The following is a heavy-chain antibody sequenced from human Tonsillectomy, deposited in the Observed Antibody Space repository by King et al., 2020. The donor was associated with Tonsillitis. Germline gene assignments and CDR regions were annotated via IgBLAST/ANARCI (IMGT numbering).Heavy chain of an antibody. J-gene: IGHJ5*02. V-gene: IGHV3-7*03. CDR2: IKIDGTAK. CDR3: GRDGITSSIDT. CDR1: GFMFTSYW. D-gene: IGHD2-2*01. Sequence: VQLVESGGGLVQPGGSLRLSCAASGFMFTSYWMSWVRQAPGKGLEWVANIKIDGTAKYYVDSVKGRFTISRDNAKNSLYLQMNSLRVEDTAVYYCGRDGITSSIDTWGQGALVTVS.